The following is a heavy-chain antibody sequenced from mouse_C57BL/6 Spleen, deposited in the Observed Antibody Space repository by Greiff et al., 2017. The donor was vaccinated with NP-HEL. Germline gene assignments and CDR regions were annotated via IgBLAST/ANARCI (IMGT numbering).Heavy chain of an antibody. V-gene: IGHV1-59*01. Sequence: VQLQQPGAELVRPGTSVKLSCKASGYTFTSYWMHWVKQRPGQGLEWIGVIDPSDSYTNYNQKFKGKATLTVDTSSSTAYMQLSSLTSEDSAVYYCARSIYYGSSSYYFDYWGQGTTLTVSS. CDR3: ARSIYYGSSSYYFDY. CDR1: GYTFTSYW. J-gene: IGHJ2*01. CDR2: IDPSDSYT. D-gene: IGHD1-1*01.